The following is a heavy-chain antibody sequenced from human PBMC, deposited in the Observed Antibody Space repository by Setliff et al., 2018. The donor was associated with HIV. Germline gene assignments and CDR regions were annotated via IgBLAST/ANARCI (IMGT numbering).Heavy chain of an antibody. D-gene: IGHD1-26*01. V-gene: IGHV1-2*06. J-gene: IGHJ3*02. CDR2: INPNSGGT. CDR1: GYTFSAYA. Sequence: GASVKVSCKASGYTFSAYAIHWVRQAPGQGLEWMGRINPNSGGTNYAQKFQGRVTMTRDTSISTVYMELSRLRSDDTAVYYCARGTRVGANDAFDIWGQGTMVTVSS. CDR3: ARGTRVGANDAFDI.